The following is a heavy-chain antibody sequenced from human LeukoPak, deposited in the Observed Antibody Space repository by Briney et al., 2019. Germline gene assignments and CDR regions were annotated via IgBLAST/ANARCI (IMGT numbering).Heavy chain of an antibody. Sequence: PSETLSLTCTVSDYSISSGYYWAWIRQPPGKGLEWIGSIYHSGSTYYNPSLKSRVTISVDTSKNQFSLKLSSVTAADTAVYYCARGRIAARGLVDYWGRGTLVTVSS. CDR1: DYSISSGYY. D-gene: IGHD6-6*01. V-gene: IGHV4-38-2*02. CDR2: IYHSGST. J-gene: IGHJ4*02. CDR3: ARGRIAARGLVDY.